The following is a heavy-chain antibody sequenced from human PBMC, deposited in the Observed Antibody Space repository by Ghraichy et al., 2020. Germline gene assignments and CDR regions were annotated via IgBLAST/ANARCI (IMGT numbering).Heavy chain of an antibody. J-gene: IGHJ6*02. CDR1: GFTFSSYG. CDR3: AKDLMVNALRGYYYGMDV. D-gene: IGHD2-8*01. CDR2: ISYDGSNK. Sequence: GESLRLSCAASGFTFSSYGMHWVRQAPGKGLEWVAVISYDGSNKYYADSVKGRFTISRDNSKNTLYLQMNSLRAEDTAVYYCAKDLMVNALRGYYYGMDVWGQGTTVTVSS. V-gene: IGHV3-30*18.